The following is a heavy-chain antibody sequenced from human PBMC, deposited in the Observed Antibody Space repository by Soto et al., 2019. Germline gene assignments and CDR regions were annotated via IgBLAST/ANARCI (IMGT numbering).Heavy chain of an antibody. Sequence: SETLSLTCAGYGGSFSGYYWSWIRQPPGKGLEWIGEINHSGSTNYNPSLKSRVTISVDTSKNQFSLKLSSVTAADTAVYYCARVVITIFGVVRKYNWFDPWGQGTLVTVSS. CDR1: GGSFSGYY. J-gene: IGHJ5*02. CDR2: INHSGST. D-gene: IGHD3-3*01. V-gene: IGHV4-34*01. CDR3: ARVVITIFGVVRKYNWFDP.